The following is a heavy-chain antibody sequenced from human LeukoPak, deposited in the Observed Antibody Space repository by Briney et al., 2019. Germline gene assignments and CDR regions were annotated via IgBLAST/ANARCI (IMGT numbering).Heavy chain of an antibody. J-gene: IGHJ4*02. Sequence: GESLKISCKGSGYSFTSYWIGWVRQMPGQGLEWMGIIFPGDSDTRYSPSFQGQVTISADKSITTAFLQWSSLKASDTAMYYCARPRDGYCDYWGQGTLVTVSS. D-gene: IGHD5-24*01. CDR2: IFPGDSDT. V-gene: IGHV5-51*01. CDR1: GYSFTSYW. CDR3: ARPRDGYCDY.